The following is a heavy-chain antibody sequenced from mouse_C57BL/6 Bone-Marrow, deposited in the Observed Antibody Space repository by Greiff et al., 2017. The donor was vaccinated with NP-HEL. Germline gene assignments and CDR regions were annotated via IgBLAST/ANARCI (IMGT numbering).Heavy chain of an antibody. Sequence: EVQLQQSGPELVKPGASVKISCKASGYTFTDYYMNWVKQSHGKSLEWIGDINPNNGGTSYNQKFKGKATLTVDKSSSTAYMELRSLTSEDSAVYYCAPNGYYAWFAYWGQGTLVTVSA. D-gene: IGHD2-3*01. CDR3: APNGYYAWFAY. CDR1: GYTFTDYY. V-gene: IGHV1-26*01. J-gene: IGHJ3*01. CDR2: INPNNGGT.